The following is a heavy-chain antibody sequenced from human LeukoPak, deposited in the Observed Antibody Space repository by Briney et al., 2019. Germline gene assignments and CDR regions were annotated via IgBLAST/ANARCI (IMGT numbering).Heavy chain of an antibody. CDR2: ISSSSSYI. D-gene: IGHD3-22*01. J-gene: IGHJ4*02. V-gene: IGHV3-21*01. CDR3: ARDEVAYYYDSSGYD. CDR1: GFTFSSYE. Sequence: PGGSLRLSCAASGFTFSSYEMNWVRQAPGKGLEWVSSISSSSSYIYYADSVKGRFTISRDNAKNSLYLQMNSLRAEDTAVYYCARDEVAYYYDSSGYDWGQGTLVTVSS.